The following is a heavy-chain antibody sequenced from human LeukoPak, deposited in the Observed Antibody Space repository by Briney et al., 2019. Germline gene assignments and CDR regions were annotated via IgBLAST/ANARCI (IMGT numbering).Heavy chain of an antibody. V-gene: IGHV1-2*06. Sequence: ASVKVSCKASGYTFTGYHMHWVRQAPGQGLEWMGRINPNSGGTNYAQKFQGRVTMTRDTSISTAYMELSRLRSDDTAVYYCARPRGGYDDDAFDIWGQGTMVTVSS. CDR1: GYTFTGYH. CDR2: INPNSGGT. CDR3: ARPRGGYDDDAFDI. J-gene: IGHJ3*02. D-gene: IGHD5-12*01.